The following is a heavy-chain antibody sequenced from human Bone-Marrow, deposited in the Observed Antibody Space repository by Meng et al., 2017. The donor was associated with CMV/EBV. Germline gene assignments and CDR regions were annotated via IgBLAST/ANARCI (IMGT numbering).Heavy chain of an antibody. CDR2: IRQDGSEK. D-gene: IGHD1-26*01. J-gene: IGHJ6*02. Sequence: GGSLRLSCVVSGFIFSDYWMTWVRQAPGRGLEWVGNIRQDGSEKYYVDSVRGRFTISRDNAKNSLYLQMNGLRAEETAIYNCVRDGDTSGLDVWGQGTTVTVSS. V-gene: IGHV3-7*01. CDR1: GFIFSDYW. CDR3: VRDGDTSGLDV.